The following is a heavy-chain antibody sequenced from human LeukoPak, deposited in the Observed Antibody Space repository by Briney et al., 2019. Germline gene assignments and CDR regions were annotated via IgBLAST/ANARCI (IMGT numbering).Heavy chain of an antibody. CDR2: IKQDGSEK. V-gene: IGHV3-7*01. Sequence: GGSLRLSCGASGFTFSSYWMSWVRQAPGKGLEWVANIKQDGSEKYYVDSVKGRFTISRDNAKNSLYLQMNSLRAEDTAVYYCARRYCSSTSCYTSVDYWGQGTLVTVSS. D-gene: IGHD2-2*02. CDR3: ARRYCSSTSCYTSVDY. J-gene: IGHJ4*02. CDR1: GFTFSSYW.